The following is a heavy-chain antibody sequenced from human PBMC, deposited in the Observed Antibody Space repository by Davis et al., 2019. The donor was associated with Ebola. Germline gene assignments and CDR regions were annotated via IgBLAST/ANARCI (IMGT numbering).Heavy chain of an antibody. CDR2: ITHSGST. D-gene: IGHD5-12*01. CDR1: GGSFIGYY. CDR3: AKGLLGSGYDSH. Sequence: SQTLSLTCAVYGGSFIGYYWSWIRQPPGKGLEWIGEITHSGSTTYNPSLKSRVTISVDTSKNQFSLKLSSVTAADTAVYYCAKGLLGSGYDSHWGQGTTVTVSS. J-gene: IGHJ6*02. V-gene: IGHV4-34*01.